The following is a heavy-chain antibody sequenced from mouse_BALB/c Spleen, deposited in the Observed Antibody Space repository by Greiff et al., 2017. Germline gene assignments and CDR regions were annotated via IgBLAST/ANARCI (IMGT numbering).Heavy chain of an antibody. Sequence: VQLQQSGPELVKPGASVKISCKASGYTFTDYNMHWVKQSHGKSLEWIGYIYPYNGGTGYNQKFKSKATLTVDNSSSTAYMELRSLTSEDSAVYYCARSGSVDWYFDVWGAGTTVTVSS. CDR2: IYPYNGGT. J-gene: IGHJ1*01. CDR3: ARSGSVDWYFDV. CDR1: GYTFTDYN. V-gene: IGHV1S29*02. D-gene: IGHD1-1*01.